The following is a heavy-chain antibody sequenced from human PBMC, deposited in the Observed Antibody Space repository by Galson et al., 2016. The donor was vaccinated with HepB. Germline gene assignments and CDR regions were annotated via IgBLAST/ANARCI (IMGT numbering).Heavy chain of an antibody. D-gene: IGHD2-15*01. CDR2: IRSKAYGGTT. V-gene: IGHV3-49*03. Sequence: SLRLSCAASGFTFGDYAMSWLRQAPGKGLEWVGFIRSKAYGGTTEYAASVKGRFTISRDDSKSIAYLQMNSLKTEDTAVYYCTRKYCSGGSCYYPNWGQGTLVTVSS. CDR1: GFTFGDYA. J-gene: IGHJ4*02. CDR3: TRKYCSGGSCYYPN.